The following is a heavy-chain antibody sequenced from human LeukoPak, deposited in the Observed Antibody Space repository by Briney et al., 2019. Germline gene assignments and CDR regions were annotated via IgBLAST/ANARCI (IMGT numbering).Heavy chain of an antibody. V-gene: IGHV4-34*01. CDR2: INHSGST. J-gene: IGHJ6*02. Sequence: SETLSLTCAVYGGSFSGYYWSWIRQPPGKGLEWIGEINHSGSTNYNPSLKSRVTISVDTSKNQFSLKLSSMTAADTAVYYCARAESMDVWGQGTTVTVSS. CDR3: ARAESMDV. CDR1: GGSFSGYY.